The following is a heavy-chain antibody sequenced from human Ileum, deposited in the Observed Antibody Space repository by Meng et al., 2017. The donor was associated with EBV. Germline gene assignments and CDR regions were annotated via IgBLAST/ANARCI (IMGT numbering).Heavy chain of an antibody. V-gene: IGHV1-69*15. Sequence: QVHRVQSGGEVKRPGSSGKVSCTASGDTFNTFAVNWMRQAPGQGLEWMGTIVPLFGKTNYARKFQGRVTITADASAKTVYMELTSVRYEDTAVFFCAVSTMTGSWLDPWGQGTLVTVSS. CDR2: IVPLFGKT. CDR3: AVSTMTGSWLDP. J-gene: IGHJ5*02. D-gene: IGHD3-3*01. CDR1: GDTFNTFA.